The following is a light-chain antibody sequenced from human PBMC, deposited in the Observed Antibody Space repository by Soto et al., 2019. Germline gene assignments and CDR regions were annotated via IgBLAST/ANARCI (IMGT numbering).Light chain of an antibody. CDR1: SGHRTYA. Sequence: QLVLTQSPSASASLGASVKLTCTLSSGHRTYAIAWHQQQPESGPRYLMKLNSDGSHTKGDGIPDRFSGSSSGAERYLTISSLQSEDEADYYCQTWGTGTWVFGGGTKLTVL. V-gene: IGLV4-69*01. CDR2: LNSDGSH. CDR3: QTWGTGTWV. J-gene: IGLJ3*02.